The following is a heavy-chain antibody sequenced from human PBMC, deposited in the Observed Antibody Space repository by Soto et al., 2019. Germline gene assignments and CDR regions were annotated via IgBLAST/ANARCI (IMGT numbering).Heavy chain of an antibody. V-gene: IGHV1-69*13. D-gene: IGHD3-22*01. CDR2: IIPIFGTA. CDR1: GGTFSSYA. CDR3: ARTYYYDSSGYYRRGGYFDY. J-gene: IGHJ4*02. Sequence: ASVKVSCKASGGTFSSYAISWVRQAPGQGLEWMGGIIPIFGTANYAQKFQGRVTITADESTSTAYMELSSLRSEDTAVYYCARTYYYDSSGYYRRGGYFDYWGQGTLVTVSS.